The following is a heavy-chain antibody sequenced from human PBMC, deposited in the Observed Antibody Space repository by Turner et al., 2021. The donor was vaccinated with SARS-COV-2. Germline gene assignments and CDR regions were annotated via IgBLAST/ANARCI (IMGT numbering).Heavy chain of an antibody. J-gene: IGHJ4*02. Sequence: QVQLQETGPGLVKPSETLSLTCTVAGGSMISYYWSWTRQPPGKGLEWIAYMYASGSTFYNPSLESRVTISGDASKSQFSLRVTSVTAADTAGYYCARFTPAGGNDYWGQGTLVTVSS. D-gene: IGHD6-13*01. CDR1: GGSMISYY. CDR3: ARFTPAGGNDY. V-gene: IGHV4-59*01. CDR2: MYASGST.